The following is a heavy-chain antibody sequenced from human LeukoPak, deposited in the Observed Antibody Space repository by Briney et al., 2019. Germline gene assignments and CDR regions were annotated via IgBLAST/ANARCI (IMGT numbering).Heavy chain of an antibody. CDR2: IYHSGST. D-gene: IGHD3-10*01. V-gene: IGHV4-30-2*01. CDR3: ARNGEDYSGSRRGFWYFDL. J-gene: IGHJ2*01. Sequence: SQTLSLTCAVSGGSISSGGYSGSWLRQPPGRGLEWIGYIYHSGSTYYHPSLKSRVTISVDRSQNQFHLQPSSATEEATAVYYCARNGEDYSGSRRGFWYFDLWGRGPLVTVSS. CDR1: GGSISSGGYS.